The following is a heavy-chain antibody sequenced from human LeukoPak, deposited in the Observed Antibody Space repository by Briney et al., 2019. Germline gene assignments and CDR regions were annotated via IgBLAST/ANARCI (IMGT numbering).Heavy chain of an antibody. Sequence: SETLSLTCAVSGGSISSGGYSWSWIRQPPGKGLEWIGYIYHSGSTHYNPSLKSRVTISVDRSKNQFSLKLSSVTAADTAVYYCATRFGWLLYGDYYGMDVWGKGTTVTVSS. CDR3: ATRFGWLLYGDYYGMDV. D-gene: IGHD3-9*01. J-gene: IGHJ6*04. CDR2: IYHSGST. CDR1: GGSISSGGYS. V-gene: IGHV4-30-2*01.